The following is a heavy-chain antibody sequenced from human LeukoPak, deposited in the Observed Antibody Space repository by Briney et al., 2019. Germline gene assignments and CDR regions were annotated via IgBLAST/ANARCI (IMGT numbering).Heavy chain of an antibody. CDR3: ARDRSSSGLNY. J-gene: IGHJ4*02. V-gene: IGHV4-34*01. Sequence: PSETLSLTCAVYGGSFSGYYWSWIRQPPGKGLEWIGEINHSGSTNYNPSLKSRVTISVDTSKNQFSLKLSSVTAADTAAYYCARDRSSSGLNYWGQGTLVTVSS. CDR1: GGSFSGYY. CDR2: INHSGST. D-gene: IGHD6-19*01.